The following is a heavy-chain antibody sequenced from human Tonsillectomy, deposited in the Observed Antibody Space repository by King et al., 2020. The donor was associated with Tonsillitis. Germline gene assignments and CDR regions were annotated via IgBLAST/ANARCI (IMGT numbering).Heavy chain of an antibody. CDR3: ARDPYFGVVIICDY. J-gene: IGHJ4*02. V-gene: IGHV3-30-3*01. CDR1: GFTFSSYA. CDR2: ISYDGSNK. D-gene: IGHD3-3*01. Sequence: VQLVQSGGGVVQPGRSLRLSCAASGFTFSSYAMHWVRQAPGKGLEWVAVISYDGSNKYYADSVKGRFTISRDNSKNTLYLQMNSLRAEDTAVYYCARDPYFGVVIICDYWGQGTLVTVSS.